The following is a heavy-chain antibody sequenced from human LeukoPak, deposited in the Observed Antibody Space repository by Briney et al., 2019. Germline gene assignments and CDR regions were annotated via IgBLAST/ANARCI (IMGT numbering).Heavy chain of an antibody. CDR3: ARVTDIVVVPAKHFDY. Sequence: ASVKVSCKASGYTFTSYDINWVRQATGQGLEWMGWINPNSGNTGYAQKFQGRVTMTRNTSISTAYMELSSLRSEDTAVYYCARVTDIVVVPAKHFDYWGQGTLVTVSS. V-gene: IGHV1-8*01. D-gene: IGHD2-2*01. J-gene: IGHJ4*02. CDR1: GYTFTSYD. CDR2: INPNSGNT.